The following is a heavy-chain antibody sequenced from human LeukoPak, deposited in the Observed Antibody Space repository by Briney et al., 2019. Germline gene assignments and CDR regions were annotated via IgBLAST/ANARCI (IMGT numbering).Heavy chain of an antibody. Sequence: PSETLSLICTLSGGSISSGDYYWSWIRQPPGKGLEWIGYIYYSGSTYYNPSLKSRVTISVDTSKNQFSLKLSSVTAADTAVYYCARGRYDSSGYYKFLNWFDPWGQGTLVTVSS. CDR3: ARGRYDSSGYYKFLNWFDP. D-gene: IGHD3-22*01. J-gene: IGHJ5*02. V-gene: IGHV4-30-4*01. CDR2: IYYSGST. CDR1: GGSISSGDYY.